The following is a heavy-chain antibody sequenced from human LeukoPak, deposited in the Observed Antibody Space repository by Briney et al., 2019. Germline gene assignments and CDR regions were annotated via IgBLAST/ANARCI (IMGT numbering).Heavy chain of an antibody. Sequence: SGGSLRLSCAASGFTFSDYWMNWVRQAPGKGLEWVANIKKDGSEKYYVDSVKGRFTISRDNAKNSLYLQMNSLRAEDTAVYYCARVAKVAQNAFDIWGQGTMVTVSS. CDR2: IKKDGSEK. J-gene: IGHJ3*02. CDR3: ARVAKVAQNAFDI. D-gene: IGHD5-12*01. CDR1: GFTFSDYW. V-gene: IGHV3-7*01.